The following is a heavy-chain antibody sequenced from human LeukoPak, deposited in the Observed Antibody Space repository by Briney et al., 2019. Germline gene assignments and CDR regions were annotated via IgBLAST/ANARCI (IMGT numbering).Heavy chain of an antibody. CDR1: GFTFSDYY. D-gene: IGHD3-9*01. V-gene: IGHV3-11*06. CDR2: XSSSSSYT. J-gene: IGHJ4*02. Sequence: GGSLRLSCAASGFTFSDYYMSWIRQAPGKXXXXXXXXSSSSSYTNYADSVKGRFTISRDNAKNSLYLQMNSLRAEDTAVYYCARGSGDILTGYSDFDYRGQGTLVTVSS. CDR3: ARGSGDILTGYSDFDY.